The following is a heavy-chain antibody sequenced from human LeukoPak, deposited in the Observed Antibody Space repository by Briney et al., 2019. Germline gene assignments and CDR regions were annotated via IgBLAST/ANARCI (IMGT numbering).Heavy chain of an antibody. Sequence: SETLSLTCTVSGGSISSYYWSWIRQPPGKGLEWSGYIYYSGSTNYNPSLKSRVTISVDTSKNQFSLKLSSVTAADTAVYYCASYRYSSSWMNYYYMDVWGKGTTVTVSS. CDR2: IYYSGST. J-gene: IGHJ6*03. CDR1: GGSISSYY. D-gene: IGHD6-13*01. CDR3: ASYRYSSSWMNYYYMDV. V-gene: IGHV4-59*08.